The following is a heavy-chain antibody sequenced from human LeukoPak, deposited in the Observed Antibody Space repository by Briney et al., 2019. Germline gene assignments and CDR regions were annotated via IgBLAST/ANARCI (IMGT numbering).Heavy chain of an antibody. CDR1: GFTVSSNY. J-gene: IGHJ1*01. CDR2: ITGTSTYI. D-gene: IGHD3-9*01. V-gene: IGHV3-21*01. CDR3: ARDILTGSQSRFQH. Sequence: GGSLRLSCAASGFTVSSNYMAWVRQAPGRGLEWVSSITGTSTYIFYADSVKGRFTISRDNAKNSLYLQMNSLRAEDTAVYYCARDILTGSQSRFQHWGQGTLVTVSS.